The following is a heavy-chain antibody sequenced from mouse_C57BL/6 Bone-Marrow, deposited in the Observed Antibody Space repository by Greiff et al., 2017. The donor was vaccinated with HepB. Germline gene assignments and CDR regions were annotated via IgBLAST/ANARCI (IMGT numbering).Heavy chain of an antibody. CDR3: ARPSYDGYSFAY. CDR2: IYPGSGST. Sequence: QVQLQQSGAELVKPGASVKMSCKASGYTFTSYWITWVKQRPGQGLEWIGDIYPGSGSTNYNEKFKSKATLTVDTSSSTAYMQLSSLTSEDSAVYYCARPSYDGYSFAYWGQGTLVTVSA. V-gene: IGHV1-55*01. D-gene: IGHD2-3*01. J-gene: IGHJ3*01. CDR1: GYTFTSYW.